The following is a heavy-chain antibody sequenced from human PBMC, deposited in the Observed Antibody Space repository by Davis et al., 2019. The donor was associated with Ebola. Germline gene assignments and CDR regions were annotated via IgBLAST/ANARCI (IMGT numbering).Heavy chain of an antibody. D-gene: IGHD1/OR15-1a*01. V-gene: IGHV1-46*01. CDR2: INTSDGFT. J-gene: IGHJ4*02. CDR3: GKGKLEELDY. Sequence: ASVKVSCKASGYFFTSYYMHWVRRAPGHGLEWMGTINTSDGFTSYAQEFQGRVNMTRDTSTRTVYMDLRSLRSEDTAVYYCGKGKLEELDYWGQGTLVTVSS. CDR1: GYFFTSYY.